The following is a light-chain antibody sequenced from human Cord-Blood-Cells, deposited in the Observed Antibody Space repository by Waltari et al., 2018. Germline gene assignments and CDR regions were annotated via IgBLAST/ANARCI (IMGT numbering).Light chain of an antibody. Sequence: QSALTQPASVSGSPGQSITISCTGTSSDVGSYNLVSWYQQHPGKAPKLMIYEGSKWPSGVSNRFSGSKSVNTASLTISGLQAEDEADYYCCSYAGSSIYYVFGTGTKVTVL. CDR1: SSDVGSYNL. CDR2: EGS. V-gene: IGLV2-23*01. CDR3: CSYAGSSIYYV. J-gene: IGLJ1*01.